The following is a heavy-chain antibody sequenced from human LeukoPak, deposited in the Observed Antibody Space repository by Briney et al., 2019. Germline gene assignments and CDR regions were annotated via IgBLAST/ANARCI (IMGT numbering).Heavy chain of an antibody. D-gene: IGHD3-10*01. Sequence: PSETLSLTCTVSGGSISSSSYYWGWIRQPPGKGLEWIGSIYYSGSTYYNPSLKSRVTISLDTSKNQFSLKLTSVTAADTAVYYCASVRRGFVESSKYYAYYYMGVWGKGTTVTISS. J-gene: IGHJ6*03. CDR2: IYYSGST. CDR3: ASVRRGFVESSKYYAYYYMGV. V-gene: IGHV4-39*01. CDR1: GGSISSSSYY.